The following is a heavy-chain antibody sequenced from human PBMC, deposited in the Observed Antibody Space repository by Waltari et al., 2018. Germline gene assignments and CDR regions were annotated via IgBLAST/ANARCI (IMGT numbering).Heavy chain of an antibody. D-gene: IGHD3-3*01. CDR2: IYYSGST. CDR3: ARVLRFLEWPFDI. CDR1: VGSISGGGYS. V-gene: IGHV4-31*03. Sequence: QVQLQESGPGLVKPSQTLSLTCTVSVGSISGGGYSLRLIRQHPGKGLEWIGYIYYSGSTYYNPSLKSRVTISVDTSKNQFSLKLSSVTAADTAVYYCARVLRFLEWPFDIWGQGTMVTVSS. J-gene: IGHJ3*02.